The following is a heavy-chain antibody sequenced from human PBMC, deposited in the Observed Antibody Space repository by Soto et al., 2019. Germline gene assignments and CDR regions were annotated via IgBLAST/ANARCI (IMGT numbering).Heavy chain of an antibody. D-gene: IGHD5-18*01. CDR2: IIPIFGTA. CDR1: GGTFSIYA. Sequence: SVKVSCKASGGTFSIYAISWVRQAPGQGLEWMGGIIPIFGTANYAQKFQGRVTITADDSTSTTYMELSSLRSEDTAVYYCARGGDFTKGVQLWSGVTDWFDPWGQGTLVTVSS. J-gene: IGHJ5*02. V-gene: IGHV1-69*13. CDR3: ARGGDFTKGVQLWSGVTDWFDP.